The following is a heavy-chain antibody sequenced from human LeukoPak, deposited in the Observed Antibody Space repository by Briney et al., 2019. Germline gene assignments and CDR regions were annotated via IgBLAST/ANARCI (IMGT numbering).Heavy chain of an antibody. Sequence: GGSLRLSCAASGFTFSTYAMHWVRQAPGKGLEWVAVISYDGSSKYYADSVKGRFAISRDNSKNTLYLQMNSLRAEDTAVYYCARARSSYGYGDAFDIWGQGTMVTVSS. CDR1: GFTFSTYA. V-gene: IGHV3-30*09. D-gene: IGHD5-18*01. CDR3: ARARSSYGYGDAFDI. CDR2: ISYDGSSK. J-gene: IGHJ3*02.